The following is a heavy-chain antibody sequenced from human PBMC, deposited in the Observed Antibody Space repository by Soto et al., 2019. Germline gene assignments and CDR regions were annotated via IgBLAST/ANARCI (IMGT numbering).Heavy chain of an antibody. J-gene: IGHJ2*01. V-gene: IGHV3-48*01. CDR1: GFTFSSYI. CDR2: ISSSSSTI. D-gene: IGHD4-4*01. CDR3: ARGRITVTDWYFDL. Sequence: GGSMRLSCAAYGFTFSSYIMNWVRQAQGKGLEWVSYISSSSSTIYYADSVKGRFTISRDNAKNSLYLQMNSLRAEDTAVYYCARGRITVTDWYFDLWGRGTLVTVSS.